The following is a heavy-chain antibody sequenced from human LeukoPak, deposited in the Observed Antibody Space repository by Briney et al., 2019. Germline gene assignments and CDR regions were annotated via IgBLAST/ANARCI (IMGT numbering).Heavy chain of an antibody. Sequence: PSETLSLTCTVSGGSISSYYWNWIRQPAGKGLEWIGRFYSSGSTNYNSSLKSRVIMSIDTSKNQFSLKLSSVTAADTAVYYCARGRLGGSGSYYNVLDYWGQGTLVTVSS. CDR1: GGSISSYY. CDR2: FYSSGST. CDR3: ARGRLGGSGSYYNVLDY. D-gene: IGHD3-10*01. V-gene: IGHV4-4*07. J-gene: IGHJ4*02.